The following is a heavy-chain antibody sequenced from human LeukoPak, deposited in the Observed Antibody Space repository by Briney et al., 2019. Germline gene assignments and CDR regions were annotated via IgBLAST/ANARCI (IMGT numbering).Heavy chain of an antibody. CDR2: IYTSGST. Sequence: SQTLSLTCTVSGGSISSGSYYWSWIRQPAGKGLEWIGRIYTSGSTNYNPSLKSRVTISVDTSKNQFSLKLSSVTAADTAVYYCARGSLLELWGLGFDPWGQGTLVTVSS. CDR3: ARGSLLELWGLGFDP. V-gene: IGHV4-61*02. J-gene: IGHJ5*02. D-gene: IGHD1-7*01. CDR1: GGSISSGSYY.